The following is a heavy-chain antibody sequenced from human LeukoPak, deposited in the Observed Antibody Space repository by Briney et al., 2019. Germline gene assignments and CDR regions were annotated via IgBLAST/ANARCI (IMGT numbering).Heavy chain of an antibody. CDR3: ARADRDSDWYIDDC. Sequence: PGGSLRLSCAASGFTFDDYGMSWVRQAPGKGLEWVSGINWNGGSTGYADSVKGRFTISRDNAKNSLYLQMNNLRAEDTAVYYCARADRDSDWYIDDCWGQGTLVTVSS. D-gene: IGHD6-19*01. CDR1: GFTFDDYG. J-gene: IGHJ4*02. V-gene: IGHV3-20*04. CDR2: INWNGGST.